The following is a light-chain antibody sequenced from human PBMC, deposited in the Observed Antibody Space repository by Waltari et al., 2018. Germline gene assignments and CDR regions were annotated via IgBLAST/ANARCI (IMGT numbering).Light chain of an antibody. J-gene: IGKJ4*01. CDR1: KSVLNRDTKKSY. CDR3: QQYYSTVT. V-gene: IGKV4-1*01. CDR2: WAS. Sequence: DIVMTQSPDSLAVSLGERATITCRSSKSVLNRDTKKSYLAWYQQKSGQTPTLLIYWASTRESGVPDRFSGSGSGTDFTLTITSLQAEDVAVYYCQQYYSTVTFGGGTKVEIK.